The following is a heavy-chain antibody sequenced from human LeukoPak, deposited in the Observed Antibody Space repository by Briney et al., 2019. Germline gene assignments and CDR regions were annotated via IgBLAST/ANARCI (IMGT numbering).Heavy chain of an antibody. CDR1: GYTFTTYG. V-gene: IGHV1-18*01. J-gene: IGHJ4*02. Sequence: VASVTVSCKASGYTFTTYGVSWVRQAPGQGLEWMGWISAYNGNTNYAQKLQGRVTMTTDTSTSTAYMELRSLRSDDTAVYYCARAPGEIVGPPGKYYFDYWGQGTLVTVSP. D-gene: IGHD1-26*01. CDR3: ARAPGEIVGPPGKYYFDY. CDR2: ISAYNGNT.